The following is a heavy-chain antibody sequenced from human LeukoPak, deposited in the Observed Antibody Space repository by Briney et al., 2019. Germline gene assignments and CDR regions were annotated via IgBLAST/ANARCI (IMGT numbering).Heavy chain of an antibody. Sequence: GGSLRLSCAASGFTFSSYWMHWVRQAPGEGLVWVSRINSDGSSTSYADSVKGRFTISRDNAKNTLYLQMNSLRAEDTAVYYCAREQTYYDYVGGLDPWGQGTLVTVSS. J-gene: IGHJ5*02. CDR3: AREQTYYDYVGGLDP. V-gene: IGHV3-74*01. CDR2: INSDGSST. CDR1: GFTFSSYW. D-gene: IGHD3-16*01.